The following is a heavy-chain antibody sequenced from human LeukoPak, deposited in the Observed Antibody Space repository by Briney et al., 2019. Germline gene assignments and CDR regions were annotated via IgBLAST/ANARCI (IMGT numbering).Heavy chain of an antibody. Sequence: GGSLRLSCAASGSTSSNYAMNWVRQAPGKGLEWVSAIRDSDDSAYHADSVKGRFTIPRDNSKNTLYLQMNSLRAEDTAVYYCAKGSSESWYYYYMDVWGKGTTVTVSS. CDR3: AKGSSESWYYYYMDV. J-gene: IGHJ6*03. V-gene: IGHV3-23*01. CDR2: IRDSDDSA. D-gene: IGHD6-13*01. CDR1: GSTSSNYA.